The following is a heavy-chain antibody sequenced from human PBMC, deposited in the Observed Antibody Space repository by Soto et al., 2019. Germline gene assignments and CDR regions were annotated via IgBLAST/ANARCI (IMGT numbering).Heavy chain of an antibody. J-gene: IGHJ4*02. V-gene: IGHV3-23*01. CDR2: ITNGGGST. CDR3: AKDHPAVGLGDY. Sequence: EVQLLESGGGLVQPGGSLRLSCAASGFTFNSYAMSWVRQAPGKGLEWVSGITNGGGSTDYADSVKGRFTSSRDTAKNTLYLQMNSLRAEDTAIYDCAKDHPAVGLGDYWGRGTLVTVAS. D-gene: IGHD3-3*01. CDR1: GFTFNSYA.